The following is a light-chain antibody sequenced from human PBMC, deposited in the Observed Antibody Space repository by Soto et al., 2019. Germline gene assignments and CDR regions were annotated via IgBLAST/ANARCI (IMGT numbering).Light chain of an antibody. J-gene: IGKJ1*01. V-gene: IGKV3-20*01. Sequence: EIVLTQSPGTVSFSPGERATLSCRASQSVGSRWLAWYQQKPGQAPRVLIYGGSNRATGIPDRFSGSGSGTDFTLTISRLEPEDFAVYYCQQYYSSRTFGQGTKVE. CDR1: QSVGSRW. CDR3: QQYYSSRT. CDR2: GGS.